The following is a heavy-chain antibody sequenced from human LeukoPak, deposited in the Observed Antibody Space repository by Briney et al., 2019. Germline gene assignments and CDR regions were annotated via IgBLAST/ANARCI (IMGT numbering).Heavy chain of an antibody. Sequence: GGSLRLSCAASGFTVSSNYMSWVRQAPGKGLEWVSVIYSGGSTYYADSVKGRFTISRDNAKNSLYLQMNSLRAEDTAVYYCARDRIPPYFDYWGQGTLVTVSS. J-gene: IGHJ4*02. CDR1: GFTVSSNY. CDR3: ARDRIPPYFDY. V-gene: IGHV3-66*01. CDR2: IYSGGST.